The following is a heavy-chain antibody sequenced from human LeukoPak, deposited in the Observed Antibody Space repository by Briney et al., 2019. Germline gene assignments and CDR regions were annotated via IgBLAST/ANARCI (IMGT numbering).Heavy chain of an antibody. J-gene: IGHJ4*02. D-gene: IGHD2-21*01. Sequence: GGSLRLSCAASGFTFSSYAMSWVRQAPGKGLEWVSAISGSGGSTYYADSVKGRFTISRDNSKNTLYLQMNSLRAEDTAVYYCARDGDVVVGFDCWGQGTLVAVSS. V-gene: IGHV3-23*01. CDR1: GFTFSSYA. CDR3: ARDGDVVVGFDC. CDR2: ISGSGGST.